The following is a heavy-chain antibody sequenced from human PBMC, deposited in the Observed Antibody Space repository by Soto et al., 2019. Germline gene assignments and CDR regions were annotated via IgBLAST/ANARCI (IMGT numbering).Heavy chain of an antibody. CDR3: ARSPPHYDFWSGYSVGDAFDI. CDR1: GGSISSYY. D-gene: IGHD3-3*01. V-gene: IGHV4-59*01. Sequence: SETLSLTCTVSGGSISSYYWSWIRQPPGKGLEWIGYISYSGRTNYTPSLKGRFTKAGDTSKSESSLKLSSVAAADTAVYYCARSPPHYDFWSGYSVGDAFDIWGQGTMVTVSS. J-gene: IGHJ3*02. CDR2: ISYSGRT.